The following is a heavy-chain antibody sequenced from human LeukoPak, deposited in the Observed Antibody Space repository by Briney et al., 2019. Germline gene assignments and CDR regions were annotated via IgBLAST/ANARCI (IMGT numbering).Heavy chain of an antibody. Sequence: SASPSRPCTVSSGSISSRSYCGGLFLPPPGEALEWIGSIYYSGSTYYNPSLKSRVTKSVDTFKNQFSLKLSSVTAADTAVYYCARDLPSIAAIDYWGQGTLVTVSS. CDR1: SGSISSRSYC. CDR3: ARDLPSIAAIDY. CDR2: IYYSGST. D-gene: IGHD6-6*01. V-gene: IGHV4-39*07. J-gene: IGHJ4*02.